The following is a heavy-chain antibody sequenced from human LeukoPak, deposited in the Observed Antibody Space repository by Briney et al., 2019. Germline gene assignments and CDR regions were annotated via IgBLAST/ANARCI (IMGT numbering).Heavy chain of an antibody. Sequence: SETLSLTCTVSGGSISNTNYYWGWIRQPPGRGLEWIGSIYYSGSTYYNPSLRSRVTISVDTSKNQFSLRLSSLTAADTAVYYCARLPLSRKWTFDYWGQGTLVTVSS. D-gene: IGHD2-8*01. CDR1: GGSISNTNYY. CDR2: IYYSGST. J-gene: IGHJ4*02. CDR3: ARLPLSRKWTFDY. V-gene: IGHV4-39*01.